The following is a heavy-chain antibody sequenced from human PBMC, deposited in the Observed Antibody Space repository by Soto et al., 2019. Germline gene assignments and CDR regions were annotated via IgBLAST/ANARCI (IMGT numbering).Heavy chain of an antibody. CDR2: ISTYNGNT. J-gene: IGHJ6*02. CDR3: GRDLYQSVFYYGMDV. D-gene: IGHD2-2*01. CDR1: GYTFTSYG. V-gene: IGHV1-18*01. Sequence: QVQVMQSGAEVKKPGASVKVSCKASGYTFTSYGISWVRQAPGQGLEWMGWISTYNGNTNYAQKLQGRDTMTTDTSTSTAYMELRSVRSDDTAVYYCGRDLYQSVFYYGMDVWGQGTTVTVSS.